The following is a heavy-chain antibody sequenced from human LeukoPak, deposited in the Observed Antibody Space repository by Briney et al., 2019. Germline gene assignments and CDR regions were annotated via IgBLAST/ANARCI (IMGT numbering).Heavy chain of an antibody. CDR3: ARDRVGEDTAMVTPEYYCYYYGMDV. Sequence: ASVKVSCKASGYTFTSYYMHWVRQAPGQGLEWMGIINPSGGSTSCAQKFQGRVTMTRDTSTSTVYMELSSLRSEDTAVYYCARDRVGEDTAMVTPEYYCYYYGMDVWGQGTTVTVSS. CDR2: INPSGGST. V-gene: IGHV1-46*01. J-gene: IGHJ6*02. D-gene: IGHD5-18*01. CDR1: GYTFTSYY.